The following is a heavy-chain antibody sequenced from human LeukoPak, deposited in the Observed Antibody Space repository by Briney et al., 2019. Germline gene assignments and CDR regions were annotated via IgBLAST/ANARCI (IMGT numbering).Heavy chain of an antibody. J-gene: IGHJ4*02. CDR2: ISSSSSYI. CDR1: GFTVSSYS. D-gene: IGHD3-10*01. V-gene: IGHV3-21*01. CDR3: ARDRQGSYYDY. Sequence: GGTLRLSCAASGFTVSSYSMTWVRNAQGQGLEWVSSISSSSSYIYYADSVKGRFTISRDNAKNSLYLQMNSLRAEDTAVYYCARDRQGSYYDYWGQGTLVTVSS.